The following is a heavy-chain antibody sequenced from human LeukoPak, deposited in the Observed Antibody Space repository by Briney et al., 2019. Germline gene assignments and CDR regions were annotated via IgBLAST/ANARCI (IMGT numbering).Heavy chain of an antibody. CDR1: GYTFTGYY. CDR2: INPNSGGT. Sequence: ASVKVSCKASGYTFTGYYMHWVRQAPGQGLEWMGWINPNSGGTNYAQKFQGWVTMTRDTSISTAYMELSRLRSDDTAVYYCARHFWTSYDAFEIWGQGTMVTVSS. CDR3: ARHFWTSYDAFEI. J-gene: IGHJ3*02. D-gene: IGHD3-3*02. V-gene: IGHV1-2*04.